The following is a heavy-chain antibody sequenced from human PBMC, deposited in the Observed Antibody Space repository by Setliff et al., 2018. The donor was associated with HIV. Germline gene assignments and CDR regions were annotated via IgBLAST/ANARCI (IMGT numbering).Heavy chain of an antibody. J-gene: IGHJ4*02. CDR1: GFTFSSYA. D-gene: IGHD5-18*01. CDR3: AKRGGYSRIFDY. CDR2: ISGSGGST. V-gene: IGHV3-23*01. Sequence: LRLSCAASGFTFSSYAMSWVRQAPGKGLEWVSAISGSGGSTYYADSVKGRFTISRDNSKNTVYLQMNSLRAEDTAVYYCAKRGGYSRIFDYWGQGTLVTVSS.